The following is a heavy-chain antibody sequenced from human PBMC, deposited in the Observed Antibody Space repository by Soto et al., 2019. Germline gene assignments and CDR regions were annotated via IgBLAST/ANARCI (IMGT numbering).Heavy chain of an antibody. J-gene: IGHJ4*02. V-gene: IGHV3-64D*08. D-gene: IGHD2-2*02. CDR1: GLSFNSYG. CDR2: LATNGERT. CDR3: VQDCSRSTCYKDYFEA. Sequence: PGEFVRLAWSASGLSFNSYGMHWVRQAPRKGLELVSALATNGERTFYAESVKGRFTVSRDHYTNTLYLQMSSIRTEETAVYYRVQDCSRSTCYKDYFEAWGQGTLVTVSS.